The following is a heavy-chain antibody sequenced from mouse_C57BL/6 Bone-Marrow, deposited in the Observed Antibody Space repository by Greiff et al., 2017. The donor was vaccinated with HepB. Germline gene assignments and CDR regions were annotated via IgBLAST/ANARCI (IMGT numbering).Heavy chain of an antibody. CDR3: ARSSIYYYGSSWNY. D-gene: IGHD1-1*01. CDR1: GYTFTSYW. V-gene: IGHV1-64*01. J-gene: IGHJ2*01. CDR2: IHPNSGST. Sequence: QVQLKQPGAELVKPGASVKLSCKASGYTFTSYWMHWVKQRPGQGLEWIGMIHPNSGSTNYNEKFKSKATLTVDKSSSTAYMQLSSLTSEDSAVYYCARSSIYYYGSSWNYWGQGTTLTVSS.